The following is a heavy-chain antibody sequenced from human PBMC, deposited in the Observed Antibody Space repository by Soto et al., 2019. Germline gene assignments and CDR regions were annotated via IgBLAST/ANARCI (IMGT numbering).Heavy chain of an antibody. D-gene: IGHD3-22*01. V-gene: IGHV3-23*01. J-gene: IGHJ4*02. CDR1: GFTFSSYS. Sequence: PGGSLRLSCAAYGFTFSSYSMSWVRQAPGKGLEWVSAISGSGGSTYYADSVKGRFTISRDNSKNTLYLQMNSLRAEDTAVYYCAKPPGLLFDYWGQGTLVTVSS. CDR3: AKPPGLLFDY. CDR2: ISGSGGST.